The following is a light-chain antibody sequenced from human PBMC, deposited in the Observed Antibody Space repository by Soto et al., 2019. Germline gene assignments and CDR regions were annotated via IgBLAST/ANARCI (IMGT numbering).Light chain of an antibody. V-gene: IGLV2-14*01. CDR3: SSYTTTSSRV. CDR2: EVS. CDR1: STDIGAYDY. J-gene: IGLJ2*01. Sequence: QSALTQPASVSGSPGQSITISCTGTSTDIGAYDYVSWYQQHPGEGPKVIIYEVSNRPSGVSHRFSGSKSGNTASLTISGLQAEDEADYCCSSYTTTSSRVFGGGTKVTVL.